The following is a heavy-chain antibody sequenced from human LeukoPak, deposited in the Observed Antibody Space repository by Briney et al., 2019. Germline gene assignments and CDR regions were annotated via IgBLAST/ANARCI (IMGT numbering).Heavy chain of an antibody. CDR3: AREIPNYYGMDV. CDR1: GDTFTSSD. D-gene: IGHD2-2*02. V-gene: IGHV1-8*01. CDR2: MNPDSGSR. Sequence: ASLKVSCKASGDTFTSSDINCGRQATGQGLEWMGWMNPDSGSRGYAQKFQGRVTMTRNTSISTAYMELSSLRSEDTAVYYCAREIPNYYGMDVWGQGTTVTVSS. J-gene: IGHJ6*02.